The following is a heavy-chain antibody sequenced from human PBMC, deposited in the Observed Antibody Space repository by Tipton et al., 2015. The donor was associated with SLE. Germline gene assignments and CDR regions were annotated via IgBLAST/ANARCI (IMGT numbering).Heavy chain of an antibody. J-gene: IGHJ3*02. CDR3: ARDEGYCSGGSCYSSAFDI. V-gene: IGHV4-59*01. D-gene: IGHD2-15*01. CDR1: GGSISSYY. Sequence: LRLSCTVSGGSISSYYWSWIRQPPGKGLEWIGYIYYSGSTNYNPSLKSRVTISVDTSKNQSSLKLSSVTAADTAVYYCARDEGYCSGGSCYSSAFDIWGQGTMVTVSS. CDR2: IYYSGST.